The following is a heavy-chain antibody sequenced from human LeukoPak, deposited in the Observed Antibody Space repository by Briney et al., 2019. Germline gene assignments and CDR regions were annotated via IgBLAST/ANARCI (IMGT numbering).Heavy chain of an antibody. V-gene: IGHV4-59*11. J-gene: IGHJ6*03. D-gene: IGHD5-24*01. Sequence: SETLSLTCTVSGGSISSHYWSWIRQPPGKGLEWIGYIYYSGSTNYNPSLKSRVTISVDTSKNQFSLKLSSVTAADTAVYYCARVGRDGYNYYYYYYMDVWGKGTMVTVSS. CDR2: IYYSGST. CDR3: ARVGRDGYNYYYYYYMDV. CDR1: GGSISSHY.